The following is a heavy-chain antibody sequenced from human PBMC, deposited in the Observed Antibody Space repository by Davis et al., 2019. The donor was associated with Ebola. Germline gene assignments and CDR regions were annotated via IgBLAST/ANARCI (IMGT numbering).Heavy chain of an antibody. J-gene: IGHJ4*02. D-gene: IGHD2-2*01. Sequence: GESLKISCAASGFTFSRYWMHWVSQAPGKGLVYVSRISSDGGITSYADSVKGRFTISRDNAKSTLYLQMNSLTAEDTAVYYCARGTHYAHDYWGQGTLVTVSS. V-gene: IGHV3-74*01. CDR2: ISSDGGIT. CDR1: GFTFSRYW. CDR3: ARGTHYAHDY.